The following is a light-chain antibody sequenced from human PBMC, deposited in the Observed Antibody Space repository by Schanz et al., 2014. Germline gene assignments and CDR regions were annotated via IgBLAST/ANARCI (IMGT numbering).Light chain of an antibody. J-gene: IGKJ4*01. CDR2: LGS. CDR3: MQTLQTPLT. V-gene: IGKV2-28*01. CDR1: QSLLHSNGYNY. Sequence: FVMTQSPLSLPVTPGEPASISCRSSQSLLHSNGYNYLDWYLQKPGQSPQLLIYLGSNRASGVPDRFSGSGSGTDFTLKISRVEAEDVGVYYCMQTLQTPLTFGGGTKVEIK.